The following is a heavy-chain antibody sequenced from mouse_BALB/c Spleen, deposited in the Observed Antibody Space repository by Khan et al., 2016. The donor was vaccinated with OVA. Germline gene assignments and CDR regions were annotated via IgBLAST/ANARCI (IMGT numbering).Heavy chain of an antibody. V-gene: IGHV1S135*01. CDR1: GYSFTTYY. Sequence: LKESGPELMKPGASVKISCKASGYSFTTYYIHWVMQSHGKSLEWIGYIDPFSGGTTYNQKFKDKATLTVDTSSSTAYIHLSNLTSEDSAVYYCTRHGYVAWFTYWGQGTLVTVSA. CDR2: IDPFSGGT. CDR3: TRHGYVAWFTY. D-gene: IGHD2-2*01. J-gene: IGHJ3*01.